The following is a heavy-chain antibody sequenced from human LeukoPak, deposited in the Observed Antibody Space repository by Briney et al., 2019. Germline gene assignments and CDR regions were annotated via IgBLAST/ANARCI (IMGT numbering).Heavy chain of an antibody. CDR2: IHPGDSDA. D-gene: IGHD7-27*01. V-gene: IGHV5-51*01. CDR1: GYSFTSYL. J-gene: IGHJ4*02. Sequence: GESLKISCKGSGYSFTSYLIAWVRQMPGKGLEWMGIIHPGDSDARYSPSFQGQVTVSVDKSISTAYLQWSSLKASDTAMYYCAREYWGNLDYWGQGTLVTVSS. CDR3: AREYWGNLDY.